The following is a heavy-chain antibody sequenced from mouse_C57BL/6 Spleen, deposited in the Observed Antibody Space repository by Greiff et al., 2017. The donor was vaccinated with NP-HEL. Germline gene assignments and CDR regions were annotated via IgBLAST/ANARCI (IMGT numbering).Heavy chain of an antibody. V-gene: IGHV10-1*01. CDR3: VREGYDYGDAMDY. CDR2: IRSKSNNYAT. J-gene: IGHJ4*01. Sequence: DVKLVESGGGLVQPKGSLKLSCAASGFSFNTYAMNWVRQAPGKGLEWVARIRSKSNNYATYYADSVKDRFTISRDDSESMLYLQMNNLKTEDTAMYYCVREGYDYGDAMDYWGQGTSVTVSS. D-gene: IGHD2-4*01. CDR1: GFSFNTYA.